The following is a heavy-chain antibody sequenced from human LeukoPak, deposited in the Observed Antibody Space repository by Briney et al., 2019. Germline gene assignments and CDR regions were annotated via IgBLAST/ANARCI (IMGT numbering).Heavy chain of an antibody. CDR2: ISSSGSSI. CDR1: GFTFSSYS. D-gene: IGHD3-10*02. CDR3: ARVYNYVFDY. Sequence: GGSLRLSCAASGFTFSSYSMNWVRQAPGKGLEWVSYISSSGSSIYYTDSVKGRFTISRDNAKKSLYLQMNSLKDEDTAVYYCARVYNYVFDYWGQGTLVTVSS. J-gene: IGHJ4*02. V-gene: IGHV3-48*02.